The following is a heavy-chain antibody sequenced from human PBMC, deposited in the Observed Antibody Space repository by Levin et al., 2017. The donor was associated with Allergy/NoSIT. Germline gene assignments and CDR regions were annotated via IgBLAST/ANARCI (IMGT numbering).Heavy chain of an antibody. D-gene: IGHD3-10*01. V-gene: IGHV3-15*01. J-gene: IGHJ5*02. CDR1: GFTFSRAW. CDR3: TTDWPENCDSTTCFGELRS. Sequence: KAGGSLRLSCEASGFTFSRAWMTWVRQAPGKGLEWVGRIRSKRDGATTDFAAPVRGRFGISRDDSTNMLFLQMNSLKTEDTGVYYCTTDWPENCDSTTCFGELRSWGQGALVTVSS. CDR2: IRSKRDGATT.